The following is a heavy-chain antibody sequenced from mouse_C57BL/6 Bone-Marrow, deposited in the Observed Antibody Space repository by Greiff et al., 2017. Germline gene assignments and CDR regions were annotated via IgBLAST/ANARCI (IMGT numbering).Heavy chain of an antibody. D-gene: IGHD1-1*01. Sequence: EVQLQQSGAVLVKPGASVKMSCKASGYTFTDYYMNWVKQSPGKSLEWIGVINPCNGGTSYKEKFKGKATLTVDKSSSTAYMELNSLTSEDSAVYYWARDYYGSSYAMDYWGQGTSVTVSS. CDR1: GYTFTDYY. CDR2: INPCNGGT. J-gene: IGHJ4*01. V-gene: IGHV1-19*01. CDR3: ARDYYGSSYAMDY.